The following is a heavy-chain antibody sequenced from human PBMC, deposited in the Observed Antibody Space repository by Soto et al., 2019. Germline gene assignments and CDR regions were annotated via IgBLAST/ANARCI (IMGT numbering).Heavy chain of an antibody. V-gene: IGHV4-39*01. J-gene: IGHJ4*02. CDR3: TSLQRRWLSSDS. Sequence: PSETLSLTCTVSGGSISNSRYYWGWIRQPPGKGLDWIGHIYYTGTSYSNPSLKGRVTLSVDTSKNQFSLKLNSMTAADTAVFYCTSLQRRWLSSDSWDQGTLVTAPQ. CDR2: IYYTGTS. CDR1: GGSISNSRYY. D-gene: IGHD5-12*01.